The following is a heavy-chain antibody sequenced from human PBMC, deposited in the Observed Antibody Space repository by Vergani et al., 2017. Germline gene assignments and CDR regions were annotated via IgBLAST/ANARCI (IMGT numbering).Heavy chain of an antibody. CDR3: ARHHDVRFLEWLLLDY. V-gene: IGHV5-10-1*03. CDR2: IDPSDSYA. Sequence: EVQLVQSGAEVKKPGESLRISCKGSGYSFTNYWISRVRQMPGKGLEWMGRIDPSDSYAKYSPSFQGDITISADRSISTAYLQWSSLQASDTAMYSCARHHDVRFLEWLLLDYWGQGTLVTVSS. J-gene: IGHJ4*02. CDR1: GYSFTNYW. D-gene: IGHD3-3*01.